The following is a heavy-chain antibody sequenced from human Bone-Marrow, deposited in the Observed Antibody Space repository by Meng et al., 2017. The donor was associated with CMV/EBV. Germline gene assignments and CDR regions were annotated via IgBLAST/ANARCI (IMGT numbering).Heavy chain of an antibody. CDR3: ARLYSDYLKIDY. J-gene: IGHJ4*02. Sequence: SETLSLTCTVSGGSISSSSYYWGWIRQPPGKGLEWIGSIYYSGSTYYNPSLKSRVTISVDTSKNQFSLKLSSVTAADTAVYYCARLYSDYLKIDYWGQGTLVTVSS. CDR2: IYYSGST. CDR1: GGSISSSSYY. D-gene: IGHD4-11*01. V-gene: IGHV4-39*01.